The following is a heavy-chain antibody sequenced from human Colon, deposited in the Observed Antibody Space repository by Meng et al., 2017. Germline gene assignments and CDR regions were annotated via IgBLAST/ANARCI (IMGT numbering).Heavy chain of an antibody. J-gene: IGHJ4*02. CDR2: ISSYNGDT. V-gene: IGHV1-18*01. Sequence: ASVKVSCKTSGYTFTSYGINWVRQAPGQGLEWMGWISSYNGDTNYAQSLHGRVILTTDTSASTVYMELSSLRSDDTAVYYCARDRRSMIRGATDSWGQGTLVTVSS. D-gene: IGHD3-16*01. CDR3: ARDRRSMIRGATDS. CDR1: GYTFTSYG.